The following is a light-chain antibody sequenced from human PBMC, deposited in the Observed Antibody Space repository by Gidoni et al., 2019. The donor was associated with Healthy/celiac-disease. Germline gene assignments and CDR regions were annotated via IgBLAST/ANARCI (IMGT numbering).Light chain of an antibody. CDR3: AAWDDSLNGVV. J-gene: IGLJ2*01. CDR2: SHH. V-gene: IGLV1-44*01. Sequence: QSVLTQPPSASGTPGQRVTISCSGSSSNIGSNTVNWYQQLPGTDPKLPSYSHHQRPSGVPDRFSGSNSGTSASLAISGLQSEDEADYYCAAWDDSLNGVVFGGGTKLTVL. CDR1: SSNIGSNT.